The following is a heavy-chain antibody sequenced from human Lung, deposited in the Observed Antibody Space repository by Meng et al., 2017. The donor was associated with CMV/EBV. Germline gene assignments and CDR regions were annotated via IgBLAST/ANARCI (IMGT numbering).Heavy chain of an antibody. J-gene: IGHJ4*02. CDR1: SICSSYYF. V-gene: IGHV4-30-4*04. Sequence: SICSSYYFRWVSRLPPERGQGMGGNFRYSRNTNSIPTLQSRLTVTFDTSKNQFSLGLTCVSAEDTAVYYCVRGLYHLAGDGYYHDFWGPGTLVTVSS. CDR2: FRYSRNT. CDR3: VRGLYHLAGDGYYHDF. D-gene: IGHD2-21*01.